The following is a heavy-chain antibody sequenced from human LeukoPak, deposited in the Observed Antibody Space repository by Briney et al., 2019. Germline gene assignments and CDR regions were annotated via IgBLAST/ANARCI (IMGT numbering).Heavy chain of an antibody. J-gene: IGHJ4*02. CDR3: ARDRGGYSYGLPLAY. CDR1: GGTFSSYA. V-gene: IGHV1-69*06. Sequence: ASVNVSCKASGGTFSSYAISWVRQAPGQGLEWMGGIIPIFGTANYAQKFQGRVTITADKSTSTAYMELSSLRSEDTAVYYCARDRGGYSYGLPLAYWGQGTLVTVSS. D-gene: IGHD5-18*01. CDR2: IIPIFGTA.